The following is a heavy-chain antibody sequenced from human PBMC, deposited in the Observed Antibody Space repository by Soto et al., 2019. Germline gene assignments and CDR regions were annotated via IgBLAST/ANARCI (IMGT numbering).Heavy chain of an antibody. J-gene: IGHJ6*02. Sequence: SEALSLTCTVSGGSISSYYWSWIRQPPGKGLEWIGYIYYSGSTNYDPSLKSRVTISVDTSKNQFSLKLSSVTAADTAVYYCAREVVTTNYYYGMDVWGQGTTVTVSS. CDR2: IYYSGST. CDR1: GGSISSYY. V-gene: IGHV4-59*01. D-gene: IGHD4-17*01. CDR3: AREVVTTNYYYGMDV.